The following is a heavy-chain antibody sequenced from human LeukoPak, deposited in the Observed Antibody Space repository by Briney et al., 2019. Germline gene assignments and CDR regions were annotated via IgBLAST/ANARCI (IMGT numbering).Heavy chain of an antibody. CDR1: GFTFSSYW. CDR2: IKQDGSEK. D-gene: IGHD6-19*01. V-gene: IGHV3-7*01. CDR3: ARENSSGWSSFDY. Sequence: PGGSLRLSCAASGFTFSSYWMSWVRQTPGKGLEWVANIKQDGSEKYYVDSVKGRFTISRDNAKNSLYLQMNSLRAEDTAVYYCARENSSGWSSFDYWGQGTLVTVSS. J-gene: IGHJ4*02.